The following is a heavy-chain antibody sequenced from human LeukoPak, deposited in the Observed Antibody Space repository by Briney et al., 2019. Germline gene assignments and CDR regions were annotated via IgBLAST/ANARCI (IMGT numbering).Heavy chain of an antibody. J-gene: IGHJ4*02. CDR2: ISYDGSNK. CDR1: GFTFSSYA. V-gene: IGHV3-30-3*01. CDR3: ARDRMVRGVISYYFDY. Sequence: PGGSLRLSCAASGFTFSSYAMHWVRQAPGKGLEWVAVISYDGSNKYYADSVKGRFTISRDNSKNTLYLQMNSLRAEDTAVYYCARDRMVRGVISYYFDYWGQGTLATVSS. D-gene: IGHD3-10*01.